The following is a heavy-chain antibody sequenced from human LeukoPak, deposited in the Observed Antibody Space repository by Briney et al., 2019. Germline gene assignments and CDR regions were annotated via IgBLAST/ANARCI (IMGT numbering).Heavy chain of an antibody. CDR2: IYSDGST. J-gene: IGHJ6*02. V-gene: IGHV3-53*04. CDR3: ARSLYYYDSSGNPPGYYYYGMDV. D-gene: IGHD3-22*01. Sequence: GGSLRLSCAASGFTVSVNYMSWVRQAPGKGLEWVSVIYSDGSTYYADSVKGRFTISRHNSKNTLYLQMNSLRAENTAVYFCARSLYYYDSSGNPPGYYYYGMDVWGQGTTVTVSS. CDR1: GFTVSVNY.